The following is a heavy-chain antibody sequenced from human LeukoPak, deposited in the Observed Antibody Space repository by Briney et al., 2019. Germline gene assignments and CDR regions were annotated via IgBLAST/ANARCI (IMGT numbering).Heavy chain of an antibody. D-gene: IGHD1-1*01. CDR1: GFTFSSYA. CDR3: ATTLLRASTYMDV. V-gene: IGHV3-23*01. CDR2: ISGSGGST. Sequence: GGSLRLSCAASGFTFSSYAMSWVRQAPGKGLEWVSGISGSGGSTYYADSVKGRFTISRDNSKNTPYVQMNSLRAEDTAVYYCATTLLRASTYMDVWGKGTTVTVSS. J-gene: IGHJ6*03.